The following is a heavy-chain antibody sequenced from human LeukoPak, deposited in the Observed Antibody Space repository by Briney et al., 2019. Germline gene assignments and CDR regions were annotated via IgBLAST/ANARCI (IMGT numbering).Heavy chain of an antibody. CDR1: GFTFSSYS. Sequence: GGSLRLSCAASGFTFSSYSMNWVRQAPGKGLEWVSSISTSTSYIYYADSVKGRFTISRDNAKNSLYLQMDSLRAEDTAVYYCARHRITGRAFDYWGQGTLVIVSS. CDR3: ARHRITGRAFDY. D-gene: IGHD1-20*01. J-gene: IGHJ4*02. CDR2: ISTSTSYI. V-gene: IGHV3-21*01.